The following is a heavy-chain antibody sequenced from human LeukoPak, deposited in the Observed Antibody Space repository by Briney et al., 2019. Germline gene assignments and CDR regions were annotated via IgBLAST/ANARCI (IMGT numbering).Heavy chain of an antibody. D-gene: IGHD6-19*01. J-gene: IGHJ4*02. CDR3: AKEHRSGWNLISFDL. CDR2: ISSSSATT. V-gene: IGHV3-23*01. Sequence: PGGSLRLSCAASGFTFNTYAMSWVRQAPGKGLEWVSGISSSSATTNYADSVKGRFSISRDNSHSTLFLQLNGLRAEDTAVYYCAKEHRSGWNLISFDLWGQGTLVTVSS. CDR1: GFTFNTYA.